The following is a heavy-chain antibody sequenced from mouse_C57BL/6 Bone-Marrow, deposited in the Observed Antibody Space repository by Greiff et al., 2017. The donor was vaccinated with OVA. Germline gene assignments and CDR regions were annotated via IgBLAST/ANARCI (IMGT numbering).Heavy chain of an antibody. D-gene: IGHD2-4*01. CDR1: GYTFTSYT. Sequence: VQLQQSGAELVRPGASVKMSCKASGYTFTSYTMHWVKQRPGQGLEWIGYINPSSGDTKYNQKFKDKATLTADKSSSTAYMQLSSLTSEDAAVYYCGSRYDYDGAYWGQGTLVTVSA. J-gene: IGHJ3*01. V-gene: IGHV1-4*01. CDR2: INPSSGDT. CDR3: GSRYDYDGAY.